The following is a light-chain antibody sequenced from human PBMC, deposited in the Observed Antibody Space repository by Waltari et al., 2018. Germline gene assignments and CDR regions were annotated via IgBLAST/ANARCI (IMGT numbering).Light chain of an antibody. CDR2: STN. J-gene: IGLJ3*02. CDR3: VLYMGSGISV. Sequence: QTVVTQEPSFSVSPGGTVTLTCGLSSGSVSTSYYPSWYQQTPGQAPRTLIYSTNPRSSGVPDRFSGSILGNKAALPITGAQADDESDYYCVLYMGSGISVFGGGTKLTVL. V-gene: IGLV8-61*01. CDR1: SGSVSTSYY.